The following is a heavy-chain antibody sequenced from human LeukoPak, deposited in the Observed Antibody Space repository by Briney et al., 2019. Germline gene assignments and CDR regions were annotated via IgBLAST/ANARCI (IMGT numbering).Heavy chain of an antibody. D-gene: IGHD6-19*01. Sequence: GESLKISCKGSGYSFTTYWIGWVRQMPGKGLEWMGIIYPSDSDTRYSPSFQGQVTISADKSISTAYLQWSSLKASDTAMYYCARPRSSSGWYGDAFDIWGQGTMVTVSS. V-gene: IGHV5-51*01. J-gene: IGHJ3*02. CDR3: ARPRSSSGWYGDAFDI. CDR2: IYPSDSDT. CDR1: GYSFTTYW.